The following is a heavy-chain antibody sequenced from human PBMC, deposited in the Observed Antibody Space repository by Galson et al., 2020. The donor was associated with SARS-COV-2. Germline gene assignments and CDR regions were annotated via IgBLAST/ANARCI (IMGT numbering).Heavy chain of an antibody. V-gene: IGHV1-69*13. D-gene: IGHD6-13*01. CDR1: GGTFSSDS. CDR2: ILPIYDTA. Sequence: ASVKVSCKASGGTFSSDSITWVRQAPGQGLEWMGGILPIYDTANYAQKFQGRVTITADESTSTAYMDLSSLRSEDTAVYYCARESYTSSWTGPFDIWGQGTVVTVSS. CDR3: ARESYTSSWTGPFDI. J-gene: IGHJ3*02.